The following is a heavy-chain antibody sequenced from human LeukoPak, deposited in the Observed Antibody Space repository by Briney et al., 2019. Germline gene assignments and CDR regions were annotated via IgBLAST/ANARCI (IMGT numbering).Heavy chain of an antibody. CDR2: MNPNSGNT. D-gene: IGHD4-17*01. CDR1: GYTFTSYD. CDR3: ARVEVLDTVTTRYYYYGMDV. J-gene: IGHJ6*02. Sequence: GASAKVSCKASGYTFTSYDINWVRQATGQGLEWMGLMNPNSGNTGYAQKFQGRVTMTRNTSISTAYMELSSLRSEDTAVYYCARVEVLDTVTTRYYYYGMDVWGQGTTVTVSS. V-gene: IGHV1-8*01.